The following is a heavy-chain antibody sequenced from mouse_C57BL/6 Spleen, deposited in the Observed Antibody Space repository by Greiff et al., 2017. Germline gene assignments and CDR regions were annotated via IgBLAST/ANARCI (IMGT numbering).Heavy chain of an antibody. V-gene: IGHV1-5*01. CDR1: GYTFTSYW. Sequence: EVQLQQSGTVLARPGASVKMSCKTSGYTFTSYWMHWVKQRPGQGLEWIGAIYPGNSDTSYNQKFKGKAKLTAVTSASTAYMELSSLTNEDSAVYYCTRSWDEENAMDYWGQGTSVTVSS. J-gene: IGHJ4*01. CDR3: TRSWDEENAMDY. D-gene: IGHD4-1*01. CDR2: IYPGNSDT.